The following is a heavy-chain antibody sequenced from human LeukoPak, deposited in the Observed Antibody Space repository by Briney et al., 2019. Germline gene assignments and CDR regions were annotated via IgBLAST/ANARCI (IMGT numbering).Heavy chain of an antibody. J-gene: IGHJ3*02. CDR3: AKGRYYYDSSDAFDI. CDR2: ISGSGGST. Sequence: GGSLRLSCAASGFTFSSYAMSWVRQAPGKGLEWVSAISGSGGSTYYADSVKGRFTISRDNSKNTLFLQMSSLRAEDTAVYYCAKGRYYYDSSDAFDIWGQGTMVTVSS. D-gene: IGHD3-22*01. CDR1: GFTFSSYA. V-gene: IGHV3-23*01.